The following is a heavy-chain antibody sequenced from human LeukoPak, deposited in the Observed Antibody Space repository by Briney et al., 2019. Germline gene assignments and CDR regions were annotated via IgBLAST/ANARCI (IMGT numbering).Heavy chain of an antibody. CDR3: ISQVDEGY. Sequence: GGSLRLSCAASGFSFSTSGMHWVRQASGKGLEWVGRIRSKARSYATTYAESVKGRFTISRDDSKNTAYLQMNSLKTEDTAVYYCISQVDEGYWGQGTLVTVSS. J-gene: IGHJ4*02. CDR2: IRSKARSYAT. V-gene: IGHV3-73*01. CDR1: GFSFSTSG. D-gene: IGHD5-12*01.